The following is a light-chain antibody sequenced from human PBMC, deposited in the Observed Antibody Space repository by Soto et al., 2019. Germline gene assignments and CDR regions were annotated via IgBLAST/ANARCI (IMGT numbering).Light chain of an antibody. CDR1: QSVGSA. CDR2: GAS. V-gene: IGKV3-15*01. J-gene: IGKJ4*01. Sequence: EIVMTPSPATLSVSPGETATLSCRASQSVGSAVAWYQHKPGQAPRLLIVGASIRATGVPGRFSGGGSGTEFTLTISSLQSEDFAVYYCQQYKNWPPLTFGGGTKVDI. CDR3: QQYKNWPPLT.